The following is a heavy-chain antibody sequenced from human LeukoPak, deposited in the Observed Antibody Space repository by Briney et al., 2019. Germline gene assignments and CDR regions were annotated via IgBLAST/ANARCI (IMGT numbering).Heavy chain of an antibody. CDR1: GGSISSSNW. CDR2: IYHSGST. CDR3: ARDLEGDSSGYEY. J-gene: IGHJ4*02. D-gene: IGHD3-22*01. Sequence: SETLSLTCAVSGGSISSSNWWSWVRQPPGKGLEWIGEIYHSGSTNYNPSLKSRVTISVDKSKNQFSLKLSSVTAADTAVYYCARDLEGDSSGYEYWGQGTLVTVSS. V-gene: IGHV4-4*02.